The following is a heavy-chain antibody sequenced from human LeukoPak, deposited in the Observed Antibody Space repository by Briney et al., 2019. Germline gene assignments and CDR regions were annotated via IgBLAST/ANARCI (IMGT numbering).Heavy chain of an antibody. V-gene: IGHV4-4*07. CDR2: IYTSGST. CDR1: GGSISTNY. Sequence: SETLSLTCTVSGGSISTNYWSWIRQPAGKGLEWIWHIYTSGSTNYNPSLKSRVTMSVDTSKNQFSLKLSSVTAADRAVYYCARAPYDSFNYYGMDVWGQGTTVTVSS. J-gene: IGHJ6*02. CDR3: ARAPYDSFNYYGMDV. D-gene: IGHD3-22*01.